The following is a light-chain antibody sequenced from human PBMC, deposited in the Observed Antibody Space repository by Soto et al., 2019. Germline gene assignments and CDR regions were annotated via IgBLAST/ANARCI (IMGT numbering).Light chain of an antibody. V-gene: IGKV1-6*01. CDR1: QDIRTE. CDR3: LQDSKYPRT. Sequence: AIQMTQTPSSLSASVGDRVTITCRASQDIRTELGWYQQKPGRAPRLLIYGSFNLQSGVPSRFSGSGSGTDFTLTINSLQPEDFVTYCCLQDSKYPRTFGQGTKVEIK. CDR2: GSF. J-gene: IGKJ1*01.